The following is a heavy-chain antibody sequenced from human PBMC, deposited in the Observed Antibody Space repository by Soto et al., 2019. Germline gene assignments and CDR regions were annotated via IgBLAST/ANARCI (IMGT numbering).Heavy chain of an antibody. CDR3: ARHGRYYDSSGYYLFDY. J-gene: IGHJ4*02. CDR2: IYYSGST. D-gene: IGHD3-22*01. CDR1: GGSISSSSYY. V-gene: IGHV4-39*01. Sequence: SETLSLTCTVSGGSISSSSYYWGWIRQPPGKGLEWIGSIYYSGSTYYNPSLKSRVTISVDTSKNQFSLKLSSVTAADTAVYYCARHGRYYDSSGYYLFDYWGQGTLVTVS.